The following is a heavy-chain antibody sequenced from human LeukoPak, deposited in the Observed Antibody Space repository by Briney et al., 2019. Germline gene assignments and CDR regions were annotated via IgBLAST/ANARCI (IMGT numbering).Heavy chain of an antibody. J-gene: IGHJ4*02. CDR2: IYYSGST. Sequence: SETLSLTCTVSGGSISSSSYYWGWIRQPPGKGLEWIGSIYYSGSTNYNPSLKSRVTISVDTSKNQFSLKLSSVTAADTAVYYCARERGTTVTNYFDYWGQGTLVTVSS. CDR1: GGSISSSSYY. CDR3: ARERGTTVTNYFDY. V-gene: IGHV4-39*07. D-gene: IGHD4-17*01.